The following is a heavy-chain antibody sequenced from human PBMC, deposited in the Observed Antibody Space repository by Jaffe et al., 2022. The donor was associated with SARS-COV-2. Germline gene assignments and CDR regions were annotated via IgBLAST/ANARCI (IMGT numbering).Heavy chain of an antibody. V-gene: IGHV3-30*18. D-gene: IGHD3-3*01. CDR1: GFTFSSYG. Sequence: QVQLVESGGGVVQPGRSLRLSCAASGFTFSSYGMHWVRQAPGKGLEWVAVISYDGSNKYYADSVKGRFTISRDNSKNTLYLQMNSLRAEDTAVYYCAKEARDFWSGSLRYYYYGMDVWGQGTTVTVSS. CDR2: ISYDGSNK. J-gene: IGHJ6*02. CDR3: AKEARDFWSGSLRYYYYGMDV.